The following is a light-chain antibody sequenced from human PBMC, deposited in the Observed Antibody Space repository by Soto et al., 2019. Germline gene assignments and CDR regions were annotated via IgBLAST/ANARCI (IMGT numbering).Light chain of an antibody. CDR1: QSVSSSY. V-gene: IGKV3-20*01. J-gene: IGKJ1*01. CDR2: GAS. CDR3: QQYGTSPWT. Sequence: EIVLTQSPGTLSLSPGERVTLSCRASQSVSSSYLAWYQQKPGQAPRLLIYGASSRATGIPDRFSGSGSGTDFTLIISRLEPEDFAVYYCQQYGTSPWTFGHGTKVEIK.